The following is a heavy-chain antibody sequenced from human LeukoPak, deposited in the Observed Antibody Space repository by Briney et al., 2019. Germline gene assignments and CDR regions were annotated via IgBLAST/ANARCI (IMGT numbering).Heavy chain of an antibody. CDR3: AKEDRRGRHFDY. J-gene: IGHJ4*02. Sequence: GGSLRLSCAASGSTFDDYAMHWVRQAPGKGLEWVSGISWNSGSIGYADSVKGRFTISRDNAKNSLYQQMNSLRAEDTALYYCAKEDRRGRHFDYWGQGTLVTVSS. CDR2: ISWNSGSI. D-gene: IGHD3-16*01. V-gene: IGHV3-9*01. CDR1: GSTFDDYA.